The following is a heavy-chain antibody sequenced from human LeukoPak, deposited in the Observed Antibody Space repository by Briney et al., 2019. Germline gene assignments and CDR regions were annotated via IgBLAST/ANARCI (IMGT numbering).Heavy chain of an antibody. Sequence: GGSLRLSCAASGFTFDDYAMHWVRQAPGKGLEWVSGISWNSGSIGYADSVKGRFTISRDNAKNSLYLQMNSLRAEDTALYYCAKDIGAYCSSTSCYTGFDYWGQGTLVTVSS. D-gene: IGHD2-2*02. V-gene: IGHV3-9*01. CDR2: ISWNSGSI. J-gene: IGHJ4*02. CDR3: AKDIGAYCSSTSCYTGFDY. CDR1: GFTFDDYA.